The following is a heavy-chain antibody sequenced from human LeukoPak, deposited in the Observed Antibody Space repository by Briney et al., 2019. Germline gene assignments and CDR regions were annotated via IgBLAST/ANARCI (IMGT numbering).Heavy chain of an antibody. CDR3: ARGGLDEGAFDI. V-gene: IGHV3-11*01. D-gene: IGHD3/OR15-3a*01. CDR2: ITTSTTTI. Sequence: PGGSLRLSCAASGFTFSDYYMSWIRQAPGKGLEWVSYITTSTTTIYYADSVKGRFTISRDNAKNSLYLQMNSLRVEDTATYYCARGGLDEGAFDIWGQGTMVTVSS. J-gene: IGHJ3*02. CDR1: GFTFSDYY.